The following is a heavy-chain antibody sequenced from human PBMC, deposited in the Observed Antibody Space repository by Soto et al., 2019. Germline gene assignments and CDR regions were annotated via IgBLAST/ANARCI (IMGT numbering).Heavy chain of an antibody. J-gene: IGHJ4*02. CDR2: IDYSGST. V-gene: IGHV4-59*01. Sequence: SETLSLTCIVSGGSISSYYWNWIRQPPGKGLEWIGYIDYSGSTKYNPSTKSRVTMSVDTSKNQLSLKLSSVTAADTAVYYCARARGGYCTSTGCYTRDYFDYWGQGALVTV. D-gene: IGHD2-2*02. CDR1: GGSISSYY. CDR3: ARARGGYCTSTGCYTRDYFDY.